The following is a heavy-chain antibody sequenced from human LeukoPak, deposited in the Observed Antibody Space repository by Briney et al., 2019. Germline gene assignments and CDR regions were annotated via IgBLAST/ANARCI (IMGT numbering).Heavy chain of an antibody. J-gene: IGHJ5*02. CDR1: GGSITSYY. CDR2: IYYSGNT. D-gene: IGHD3-16*01. V-gene: IGHV4-59*08. Sequence: PSETLSLTCTVSGGSITSYYWSWIRQPPGKGLEWIGYIYYSGNTNYNPSLKSRVTISVDTSKNLFSLKFTSVTTADTAVYYCARHRPGERRFDPWGQGTLVTVSS. CDR3: ARHRPGERRFDP.